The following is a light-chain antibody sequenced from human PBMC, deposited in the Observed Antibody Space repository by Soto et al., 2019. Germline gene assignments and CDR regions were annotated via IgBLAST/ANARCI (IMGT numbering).Light chain of an antibody. V-gene: IGKV3-15*01. J-gene: IGKJ4*02. CDR1: QSAGTN. CDR3: QQYTKWA. CDR2: AAS. Sequence: IVMTQSPATLSMSPGERVTLSCRASQSAGTNLAWYQQRPGRAPRLLIYAASTRATGIPDRFSGSGSGTEFTLTISSLQSEDFAVYFCQQYTKWAFGGGTKV.